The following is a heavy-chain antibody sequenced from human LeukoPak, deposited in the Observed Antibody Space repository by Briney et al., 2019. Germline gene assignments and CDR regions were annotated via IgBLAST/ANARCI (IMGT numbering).Heavy chain of an antibody. Sequence: GGSLRLSCAASGFTFSSYSMNWVRQAPGKGLEWVSSISSSSSCIYYADSVKGRFTISRDNAKNSLYLQMNSLRAEDTAVYYCARDGRYGSFFDYWGQGTLVTVSS. J-gene: IGHJ4*02. CDR2: ISSSSSCI. V-gene: IGHV3-21*01. CDR1: GFTFSSYS. D-gene: IGHD4-17*01. CDR3: ARDGRYGSFFDY.